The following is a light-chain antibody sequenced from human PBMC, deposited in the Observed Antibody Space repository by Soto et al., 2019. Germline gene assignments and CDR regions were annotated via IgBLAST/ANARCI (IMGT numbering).Light chain of an antibody. CDR3: QQSGDTPPWT. V-gene: IGKV1-39*01. J-gene: IGKJ1*01. CDR2: AAY. Sequence: DIQMTQSPSSLSASVGDRVIITCRASQSIRKYLNWYQHKPGKVPTLLIYAAYSLQSGVPSRFSGSGSGTEFTLTITSLQPEDFATYYCQQSGDTPPWTFGQGTKVDIK. CDR1: QSIRKY.